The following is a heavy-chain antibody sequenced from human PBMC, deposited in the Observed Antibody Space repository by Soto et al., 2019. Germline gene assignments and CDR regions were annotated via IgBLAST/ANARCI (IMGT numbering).Heavy chain of an antibody. CDR2: IYYTGST. CDR1: GGSISSGDYY. J-gene: IGHJ2*01. V-gene: IGHV4-30-4*01. CDR3: ARIVESGYTIDVDL. D-gene: IGHD3-16*02. Sequence: QVQLQESGPGLVKPSQTLSLTCTVPGGSISSGDYYWSWIRQPPGKGLEWIGYIYYTGSTNYNPSLSSRVTISVDTSKNQFPLNLSSVTAADTAVYYCARIVESGYTIDVDLWGRGTLVTVSS.